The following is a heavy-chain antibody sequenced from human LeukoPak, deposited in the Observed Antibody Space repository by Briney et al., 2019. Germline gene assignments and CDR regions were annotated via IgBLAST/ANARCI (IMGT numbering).Heavy chain of an antibody. CDR2: IYYSGST. V-gene: IGHV4-30-4*01. Sequence: PSQTLSLTCTVSGGSISSGDYYWSWIRQPPGKGLEWIGYIYYSGSTYYNPSLKSRVAISVDTSKNQFSLKLSSVTAADTAVYYCAREARFPPNNRFDPWGQGTLVTVSS. D-gene: IGHD1-26*01. CDR3: AREARFPPNNRFDP. CDR1: GGSISSGDYY. J-gene: IGHJ5*02.